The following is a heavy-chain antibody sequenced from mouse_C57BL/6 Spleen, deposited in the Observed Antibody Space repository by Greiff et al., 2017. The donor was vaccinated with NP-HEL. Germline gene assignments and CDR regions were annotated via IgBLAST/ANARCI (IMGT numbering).Heavy chain of an antibody. CDR1: GYAFSSYW. CDR2: IYPGDGDT. V-gene: IGHV1-80*01. D-gene: IGHD1-3*01. CDR3: ARTATVVATPYYYAMAY. J-gene: IGHJ4*01. Sequence: QVQLQQSGAELVKPGASVKISCKASGYAFSSYWMNWVKQRPGKGLEWIGQIYPGDGDTNYNGKFKGKATLTADKSSSTAYMQLSSLTSEDAAVYCCARTATVVATPYYYAMAYWGQGTSDTVSS.